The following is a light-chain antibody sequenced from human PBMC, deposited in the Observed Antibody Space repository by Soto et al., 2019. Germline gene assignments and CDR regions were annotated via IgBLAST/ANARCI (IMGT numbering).Light chain of an antibody. V-gene: IGKV3-11*01. CDR2: DAS. Sequence: EIVLTQSPATLSLSPGERATLSCRASQSVSSYLAWYQQKPGQAPRLLIYDASNSATGMPARFSGSGSGTDFTLTISSLEPEDFGVYYCQQRSNWLYTFGQGIKLEIK. CDR1: QSVSSY. CDR3: QQRSNWLYT. J-gene: IGKJ2*01.